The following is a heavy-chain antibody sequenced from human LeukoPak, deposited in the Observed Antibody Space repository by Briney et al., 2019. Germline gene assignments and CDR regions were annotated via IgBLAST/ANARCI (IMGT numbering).Heavy chain of an antibody. V-gene: IGHV4-61*08. J-gene: IGHJ5*02. CDR2: IYTSGST. CDR1: GGSISSGGYY. CDR3: ARLTGSTSCYRCGVWFDP. D-gene: IGHD2-2*01. Sequence: SETLSLTCTVSGGSISSGGYYWSWIRQHPGKGLEWIGYIYTSGSTNYNPSLKSRVTISVDTSKNQFSLKLSSVTAADTAVYYCARLTGSTSCYRCGVWFDPWGQGTLVTVSS.